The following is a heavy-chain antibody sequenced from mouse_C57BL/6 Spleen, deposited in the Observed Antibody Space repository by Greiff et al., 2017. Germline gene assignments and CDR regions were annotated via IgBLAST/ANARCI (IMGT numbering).Heavy chain of an antibody. CDR3: ARDPLDGYYVD. J-gene: IGHJ2*01. CDR1: GFTFSSYA. V-gene: IGHV5-4*01. CDR2: ISDGGSYT. Sequence: EVQVVESGGGLVKPGGSLKLSCAASGFTFSSYAMSWVRQTPEKRLEWVATISDGGSYTYYPDNVKGRFTISRDNAKNNLYLQMSHLKSEDTAMYYCARDPLDGYYVDWGQGTTLTVSS. D-gene: IGHD2-3*01.